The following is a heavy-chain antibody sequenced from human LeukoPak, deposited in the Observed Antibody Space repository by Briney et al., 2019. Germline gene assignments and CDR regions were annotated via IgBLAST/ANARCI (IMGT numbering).Heavy chain of an antibody. D-gene: IGHD4-17*01. J-gene: IGHJ4*02. V-gene: IGHV4-39*07. CDR2: IYYSGST. CDR3: ARDRATTSTFDY. Sequence: SETLSLTCTVSGGSISSSSYYWGWIHQPPGKGLEWIGSIYYSGSTYYNPSLKSRVTISVDTSKNQFSLKLSSVTAADTAVYYCARDRATTSTFDYWGQGTLVTVSS. CDR1: GGSISSSSYY.